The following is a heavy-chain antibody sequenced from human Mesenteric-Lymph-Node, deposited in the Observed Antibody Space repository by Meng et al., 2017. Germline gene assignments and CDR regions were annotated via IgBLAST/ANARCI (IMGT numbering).Heavy chain of an antibody. V-gene: IGHV3-33*01. CDR2: IWYDGSNK. CDR1: GFTFSSYG. CDR3: AREFRYYYGSGSYLGSLDY. D-gene: IGHD3-10*01. Sequence: GGSLRLSCAASGFTFSSYGMHWVRQAPGKGLEWVAVIWYDGSNKYYADSVKGRFTISRDNSKNTLYLQMNSLRAEDTAVYYCAREFRYYYGSGSYLGSLDYWGQGTVVTVSS. J-gene: IGHJ4*02.